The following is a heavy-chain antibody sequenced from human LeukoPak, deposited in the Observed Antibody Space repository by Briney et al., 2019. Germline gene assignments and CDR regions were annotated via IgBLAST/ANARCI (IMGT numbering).Heavy chain of an antibody. V-gene: IGHV4-38-2*01. CDR3: ARLGLQHYMDV. Sequence: PSETLSLTCAVSGYSISSGYYWGWIRQPPGKGLEWIGSIYHSGSTYYNPSLKSRVTISVDTSKNQFSLKLSSVTAADTAVYYCARLGLQHYMDVWGKGTTVSVSS. CDR2: IYHSGST. D-gene: IGHD4-11*01. J-gene: IGHJ6*03. CDR1: GYSISSGYY.